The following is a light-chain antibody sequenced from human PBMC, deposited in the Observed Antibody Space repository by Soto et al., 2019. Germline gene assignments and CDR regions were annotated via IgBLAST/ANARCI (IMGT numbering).Light chain of an antibody. Sequence: DVVMTQSPLSLPVALGQPASISCKSSQSLVYSDGNTYLSWFHQRPGQSPRRLIYKVSNRDSGVPDRFSGSGSGTDFTLKISRVEAEDVGVYYCLQRSYLWTFGQGTKV. CDR3: LQRSYLWT. CDR2: KVS. V-gene: IGKV2-30*01. J-gene: IGKJ1*01. CDR1: QSLVYSDGNTY.